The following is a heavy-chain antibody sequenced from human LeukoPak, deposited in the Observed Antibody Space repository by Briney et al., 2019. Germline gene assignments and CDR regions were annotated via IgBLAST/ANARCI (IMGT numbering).Heavy chain of an antibody. CDR2: IIPIFGTA. D-gene: IGHD4-17*01. V-gene: IGHV1-69*05. Sequence: SVKVSCKASGGTFSSYAISWVRQAPGQGLEWMGGIIPIFGTANYAQKFQGRVTITTDESTSTAYMELSSLRSEDTAVYYCARHDDYGRAFDIWGQGTMVTVSS. CDR3: ARHDDYGRAFDI. J-gene: IGHJ3*02. CDR1: GGTFSSYA.